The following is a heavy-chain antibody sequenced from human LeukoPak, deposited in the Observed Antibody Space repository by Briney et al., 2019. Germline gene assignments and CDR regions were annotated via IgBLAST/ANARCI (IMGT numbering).Heavy chain of an antibody. CDR2: IKQDGSEK. V-gene: IGHV3-7*01. D-gene: IGHD4-17*01. CDR1: GFTLSSYW. CDR3: AREGVDDYGAFDI. Sequence: GGSLRLSCAASGFTLSSYWMSWVRQAPGKGLEWVANIKQDGSEKYYVDSVKGRFTISRDNAKNSLYPQMNSLRAEDTAVYYCAREGVDDYGAFDIWGQGTMVTVSS. J-gene: IGHJ3*02.